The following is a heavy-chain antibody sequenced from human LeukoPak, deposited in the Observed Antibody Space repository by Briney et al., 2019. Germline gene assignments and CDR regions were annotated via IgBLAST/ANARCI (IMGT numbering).Heavy chain of an antibody. CDR1: GYSISSGYY. D-gene: IGHD6-25*01. V-gene: IGHV4-38-2*01. J-gene: IGHJ3*02. CDR3: ARHAAVGDAFDI. Sequence: RPSETLSLTCAVSGYSISSGYYWGWIRQPPGKGLEWIGSIYHSGSTYYNPSLKSRVTISVDTSKNQFSLKLSSVTAADTAVYYCARHAAVGDAFDIWGQGTMVTVSS. CDR2: IYHSGST.